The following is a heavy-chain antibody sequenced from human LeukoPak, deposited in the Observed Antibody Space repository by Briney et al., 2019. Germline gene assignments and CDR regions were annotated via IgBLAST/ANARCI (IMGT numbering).Heavy chain of an antibody. CDR3: AKGDYYDSSGYYHPLMDY. V-gene: IGHV3-9*01. D-gene: IGHD3-22*01. Sequence: AGGSLRLSCAASGFTFDDYAMHWVRQAPGKGLEWVSGISWNSGSIGYADPVKGRFTISRDNAKNSLYLQMNSLRAEDTALYYCAKGDYYDSSGYYHPLMDYWGQGTLATVSS. J-gene: IGHJ4*02. CDR2: ISWNSGSI. CDR1: GFTFDDYA.